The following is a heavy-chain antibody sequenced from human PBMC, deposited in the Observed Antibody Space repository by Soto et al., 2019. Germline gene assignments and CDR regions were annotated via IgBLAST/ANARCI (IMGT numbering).Heavy chain of an antibody. CDR2: ISYDGSNK. D-gene: IGHD3-16*01. CDR3: ARPIFLYRFDFAY. V-gene: IGHV3-30-3*01. Sequence: HPGGSLRLSCAASGFTFSSYAMHWVRQTPGKGLEWVAVISYDGSNKYYADSMKGRFTISRDNSKKTLYLQMNSLRAEDTAVYYCARPIFLYRFDFAYWGQGTLVTVSS. CDR1: GFTFSSYA. J-gene: IGHJ4*02.